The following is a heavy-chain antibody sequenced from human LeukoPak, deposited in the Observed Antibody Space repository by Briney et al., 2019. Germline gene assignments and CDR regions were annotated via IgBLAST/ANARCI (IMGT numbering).Heavy chain of an antibody. Sequence: GASLRLSCAASAFAFGSYYMNWVRQSPGKGLEWVANIKPDGSEESYVDSVRGRFTISRDNAKNSVYLQMNSLRADDTALYYCVRGHYADYTSQGTLFTVSS. V-gene: IGHV3-7*04. CDR3: VRGHYADY. J-gene: IGHJ4*02. CDR1: AFAFGSYY. CDR2: IKPDGSEE.